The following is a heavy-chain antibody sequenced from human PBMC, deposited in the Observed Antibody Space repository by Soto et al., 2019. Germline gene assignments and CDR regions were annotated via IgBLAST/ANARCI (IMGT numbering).Heavy chain of an antibody. CDR2: IDSSGRT. V-gene: IGHV4-61*01. CDR3: ARTNRYGHWAAWY. Sequence: SETLSLTCTVSGDSVTSGQYSWSWIRQPPGKGLEYLGDIDSSGRTNYNPSLESRVTISADKSKNQFSLKLSSVTAADTAVYFCARTNRYGHWAAWYWRQGPLVTVSS. CDR1: GDSVTSGQYS. J-gene: IGHJ4*02. D-gene: IGHD3-10*01.